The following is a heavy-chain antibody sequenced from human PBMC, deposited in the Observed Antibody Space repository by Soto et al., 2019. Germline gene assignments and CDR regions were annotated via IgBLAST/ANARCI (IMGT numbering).Heavy chain of an antibody. CDR2: ISSSSSYI. Sequence: LRLSCAASGFTFSSYSMNWVRQAPGKGLEWVSSISSSSSYIYYADSVKGRFTISRDNAKNSLYLQMNSLRAEDTAVYYCARDRGYCSGGSCYSYGMDVWGQGTTVTVSS. J-gene: IGHJ6*02. D-gene: IGHD2-15*01. CDR3: ARDRGYCSGGSCYSYGMDV. CDR1: GFTFSSYS. V-gene: IGHV3-21*01.